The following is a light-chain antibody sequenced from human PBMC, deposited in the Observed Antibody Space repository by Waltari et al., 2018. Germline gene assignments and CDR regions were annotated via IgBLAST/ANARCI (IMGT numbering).Light chain of an antibody. V-gene: IGKV3-15*01. CDR1: QSVRSN. J-gene: IGKJ1*01. CDR3: QQYNKWPRT. CDR2: GAS. Sequence: EIVMTQSPATLSVSPGERATISCRASQSVRSNLAWYQQKLGQAPRLLIYGASTRATGTPVRFSGSGSGTEFTLTISSLQSEDFAVYYCQQYNKWPRTFGQGTKVEIK.